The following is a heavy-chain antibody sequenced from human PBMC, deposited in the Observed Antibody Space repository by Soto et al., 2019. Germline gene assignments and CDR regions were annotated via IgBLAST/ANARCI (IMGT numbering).Heavy chain of an antibody. CDR2: IWYDGSNK. J-gene: IGHJ6*02. Sequence: QVQLVESGGGVVQPGRSLRLSCAASGFTFSNYGMHWVRQAPGKGLEWVAVIWYDGSNKYYADSVKGRFTISRDNSKNTLYLQMNSLRAEDTAVYYCASEYCSGGSCYYYGMDVWGQGTAVIVSS. CDR3: ASEYCSGGSCYYYGMDV. V-gene: IGHV3-33*01. D-gene: IGHD2-15*01. CDR1: GFTFSNYG.